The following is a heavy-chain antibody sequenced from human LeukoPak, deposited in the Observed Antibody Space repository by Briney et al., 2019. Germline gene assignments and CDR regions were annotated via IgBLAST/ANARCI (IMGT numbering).Heavy chain of an antibody. CDR1: GGSISSSSYY. V-gene: IGHV4-39*07. CDR3: ARGRLGSWYPPGFDY. CDR2: IYYSGST. D-gene: IGHD6-13*01. Sequence: SETLSLTCTVSGGSISSSSYYWGWIRQPPGKGLEWIGSIYYSGSTYYNPSLKSRVTISVDTSKNQFSLKLSSVTAADTAVYYCARGRLGSWYPPGFDYWGQGTLVTVSS. J-gene: IGHJ4*02.